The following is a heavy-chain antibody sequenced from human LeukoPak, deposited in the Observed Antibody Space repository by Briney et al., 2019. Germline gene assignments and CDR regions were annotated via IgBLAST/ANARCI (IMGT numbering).Heavy chain of an antibody. J-gene: IGHJ4*02. V-gene: IGHV4-59*02. CDR2: IYSNGST. D-gene: IGHD5-18*01. CDR1: GGSVMSDY. CDR3: ARSGGGYTATILGHFFHY. Sequence: SETLSLTCSVTGGSVMSDYWSWIRQPPGKGLEWLGYIYSNGSTNFHPSLKSRLTLSVDTSQNQISLKLTSVTVADTAVYYCARSGGGYTATILGHFFHYWGQGALVTVSS.